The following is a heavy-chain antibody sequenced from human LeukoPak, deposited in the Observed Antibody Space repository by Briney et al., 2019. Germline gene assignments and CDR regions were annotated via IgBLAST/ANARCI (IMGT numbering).Heavy chain of an antibody. V-gene: IGHV3-23*01. CDR2: ISDNGGRT. Sequence: GGSLRLSCAASGFTFSNHALTWLRQAPGKGLEWVSGISDNGGRTYYADSVKGRFTISRDNSRNTLYLQMNGLRAEDTAMYFCTKDPTRTTTGYFDTWGQGTLVTVSA. J-gene: IGHJ4*02. CDR1: GFTFSNHA. D-gene: IGHD4-11*01. CDR3: TKDPTRTTTGYFDT.